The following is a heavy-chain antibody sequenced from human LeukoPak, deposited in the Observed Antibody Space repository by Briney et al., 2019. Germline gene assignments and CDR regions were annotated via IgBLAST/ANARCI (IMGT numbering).Heavy chain of an antibody. CDR3: ARDPWFGELHYFDY. V-gene: IGHV3-21*01. J-gene: IGHJ4*02. CDR1: GFTFSSYS. Sequence: GGSLRLSCAASGFTFSSYSMNWVRQAPGKELEWVSSISSSSSYIYYADSVKGRFTISRDNAKNSLYLQMNSLRAEDTAVYYCARDPWFGELHYFDYWGQGTLVTVSS. D-gene: IGHD3-10*01. CDR2: ISSSSSYI.